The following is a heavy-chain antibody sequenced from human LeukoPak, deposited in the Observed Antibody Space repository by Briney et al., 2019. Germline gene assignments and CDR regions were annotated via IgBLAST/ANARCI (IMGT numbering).Heavy chain of an antibody. V-gene: IGHV1-18*01. Sequence: GASVKVSCRASGYTFTSYGISWVRQAPGQGLEWTGWISAYNGNTNYAQKLQGRVTMTTDTSTSTAYMELKSLRSDDTAVYYCAQWLVDFDYWGQGTLVAVSS. CDR3: AQWLVDFDY. CDR2: ISAYNGNT. D-gene: IGHD6-19*01. CDR1: GYTFTSYG. J-gene: IGHJ4*02.